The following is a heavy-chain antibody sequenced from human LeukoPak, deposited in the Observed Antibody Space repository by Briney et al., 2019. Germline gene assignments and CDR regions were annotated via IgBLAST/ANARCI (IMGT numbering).Heavy chain of an antibody. CDR3: ARPTLTGIFNDAFDI. J-gene: IGHJ3*02. V-gene: IGHV3-48*01. CDR1: GFTFSSYS. CDR2: ISSSSSTI. D-gene: IGHD7-27*01. Sequence: GSLRLSCAASGFTFSSYSMNWVRQAPGKGLEWVSYISSSSSTIYYADSVKGRFTISRDNAKNSLYLQMNSLRAEDTAVYYCARPTLTGIFNDAFDIWGQGTMVTVSS.